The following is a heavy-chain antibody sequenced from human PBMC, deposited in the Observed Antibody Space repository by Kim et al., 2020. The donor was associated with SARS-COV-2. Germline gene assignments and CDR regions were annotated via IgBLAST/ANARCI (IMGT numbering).Heavy chain of an antibody. CDR2: IYYSGST. J-gene: IGHJ4*02. Sequence: SETLSLTCTVSGGSISSYYWSWIRQPPGKGLEWIGYIYYSGSTNYNPSLKSRVTISVDTSKNQFSLKLSSVTAADTAVYYCARYVPAAILYYFDYWGQGTLVTVSS. D-gene: IGHD2-2*01. CDR1: GGSISSYY. CDR3: ARYVPAAILYYFDY. V-gene: IGHV4-59*13.